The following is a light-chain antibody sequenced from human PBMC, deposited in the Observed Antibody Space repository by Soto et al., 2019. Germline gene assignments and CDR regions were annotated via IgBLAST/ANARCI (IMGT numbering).Light chain of an antibody. Sequence: QSTPTQPHSASGTPRQRVTISCSGSSSKNGIISVHWFQQLPGTAPKLLISTTNQRPSGVPERFSGSKSGTSASLAISGLQSEDEADYYCAAWDDSLNGHVFGTGTKVTVL. V-gene: IGLV1-44*01. CDR2: TTN. J-gene: IGLJ1*01. CDR1: SSKNGIIS. CDR3: AAWDDSLNGHV.